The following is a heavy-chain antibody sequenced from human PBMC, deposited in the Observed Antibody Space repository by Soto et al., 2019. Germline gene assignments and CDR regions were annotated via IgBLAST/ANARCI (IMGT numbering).Heavy chain of an antibody. J-gene: IGHJ4*02. CDR1: GGTFSSYA. Sequence: SVKVSCKASGGTFSSYAISWVRQAPGQGLEWMGGIIPIFGTANYAQKFQGRVTITADESTSTAYMELSSLRSEDTAVYYCAAQSGYSYGNFDYWGQGTLVTVSS. CDR3: AAQSGYSYGNFDY. V-gene: IGHV1-69*13. D-gene: IGHD5-18*01. CDR2: IIPIFGTA.